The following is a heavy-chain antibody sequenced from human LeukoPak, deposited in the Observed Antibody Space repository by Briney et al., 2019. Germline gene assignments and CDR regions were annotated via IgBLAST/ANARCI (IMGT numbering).Heavy chain of an antibody. D-gene: IGHD6-19*01. Sequence: GGSLRLSGAASGFTFSSYAMHWVRQAPGKGLEWVAVISYDGSNKYYADSVKGRFTISRDNSKDTLYLQMNSLRAEDTAVYYCARDQQQWEDYWGQGTLVTVSS. CDR3: ARDQQQWEDY. CDR2: ISYDGSNK. V-gene: IGHV3-30-3*01. J-gene: IGHJ4*02. CDR1: GFTFSSYA.